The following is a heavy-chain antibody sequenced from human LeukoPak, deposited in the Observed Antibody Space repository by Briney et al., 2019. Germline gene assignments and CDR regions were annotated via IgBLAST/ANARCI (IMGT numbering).Heavy chain of an antibody. CDR2: IDSGSRIT. CDR3: ARDSLNVQRKYYFDY. V-gene: IGHV3-48*01. D-gene: IGHD1-1*01. Sequence: GGSLRLSCAASGFTFSSYPMNWVRQAPGKGLEWVSYIDSGSRITYYADSVKGRFTISRDNAKGSLYLHMSSLRAEDTAVCYCARDSLNVQRKYYFDYWGQGTLVTVSS. CDR1: GFTFSSYP. J-gene: IGHJ4*02.